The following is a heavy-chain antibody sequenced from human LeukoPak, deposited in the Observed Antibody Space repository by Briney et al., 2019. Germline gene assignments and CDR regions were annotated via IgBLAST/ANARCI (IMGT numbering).Heavy chain of an antibody. CDR3: ARQGPAYYFDH. CDR1: GGSFSGYY. Sequence: SETLSLTCAVYGGSFSGYYWSWIRQSPGKELEWIGSVYVSGRTNDNPSLKSRVTMSVDTSENSFSLRLSSVTAADTAVYYCARQGPAYYFDHWGQGTLVTVSS. J-gene: IGHJ4*02. CDR2: VYVSGRT. V-gene: IGHV4-34*01.